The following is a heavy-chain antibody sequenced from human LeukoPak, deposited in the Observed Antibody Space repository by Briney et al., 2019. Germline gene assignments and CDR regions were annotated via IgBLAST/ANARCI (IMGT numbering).Heavy chain of an antibody. Sequence: SETLSLXCTVSGGSISSYYWSWIRQPPGKGLESIGYIYYSGSTNYNPSLKSRVTISVDTSKNQFSLKLSSVTAADTAVYYCARNKGDYDFWSGFDWGQGTLVTVSS. J-gene: IGHJ4*02. CDR2: IYYSGST. CDR1: GGSISSYY. V-gene: IGHV4-59*01. D-gene: IGHD3-3*01. CDR3: ARNKGDYDFWSGFD.